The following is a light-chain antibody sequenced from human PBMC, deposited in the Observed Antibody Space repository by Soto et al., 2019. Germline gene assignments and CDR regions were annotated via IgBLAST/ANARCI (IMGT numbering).Light chain of an antibody. Sequence: DIVMTQSPLSLAVTPGEPASISCRSSQSLLYRDGRIFLDWYLQRPGHSPQLLIYLASIRAHGVPDRFSGSGSGTDFTLKISRVEAEDVGIYYCMQALQTPTFGGGTRLDIK. CDR2: LAS. J-gene: IGKJ4*01. V-gene: IGKV2-28*01. CDR3: MQALQTPT. CDR1: QSLLYRDGRIF.